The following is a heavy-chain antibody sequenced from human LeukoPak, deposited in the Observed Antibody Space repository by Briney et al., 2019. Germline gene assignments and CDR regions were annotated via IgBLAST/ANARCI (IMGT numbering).Heavy chain of an antibody. J-gene: IGHJ4*02. V-gene: IGHV4-34*01. CDR1: GGSFSGYY. CDR3: ARVRGGRYYYDSSGYLSFDY. Sequence: SETLSLTCAVYGGSFSGYYWSWIRQPPGKGLEWIGEINHSGSTNYNPSLKSRVTISVDTSKNQFSLKLSSVTAADTAVYYRARVRGGRYYYDSSGYLSFDYWGQGTLVTVSS. CDR2: INHSGST. D-gene: IGHD3-22*01.